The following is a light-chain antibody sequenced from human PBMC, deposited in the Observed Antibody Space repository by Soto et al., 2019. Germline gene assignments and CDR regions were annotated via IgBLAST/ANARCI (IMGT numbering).Light chain of an antibody. CDR1: QSITSSF. J-gene: IGKJ5*01. V-gene: IGKV3-20*01. CDR3: QQYEISPIR. CDR2: GAS. Sequence: ETVVTQSPGILSLSKGERASLSCRASQSITSSFLAWYQQKPGQAPRLLIYGASSRATGIPDRFSGTGSETDFTLTINRLEPEDFAVYYCQQYEISPIRFGHGARLEIK.